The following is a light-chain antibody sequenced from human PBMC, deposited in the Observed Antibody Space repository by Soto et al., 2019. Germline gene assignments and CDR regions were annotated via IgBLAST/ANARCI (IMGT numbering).Light chain of an antibody. CDR1: QDISNF. CDR2: DGS. CDR3: QQFDERPYIT. J-gene: IGKJ3*01. V-gene: IGKV1-33*01. Sequence: DIQMTQSPSSLSGSIGDRVTITCQASQDISNFLNWYQQKPGKAPNLLIYDGSTLATGAPARFSGGGFGTHLTLTHISLHPEDIATYYCQQFDERPYITFGPGTKGDIK.